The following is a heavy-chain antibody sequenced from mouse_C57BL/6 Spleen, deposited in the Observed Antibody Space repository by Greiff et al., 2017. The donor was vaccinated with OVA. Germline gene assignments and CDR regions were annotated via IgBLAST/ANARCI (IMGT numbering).Heavy chain of an antibody. Sequence: EVQRVESGPGLVKPSQSLSLTCSVTGYSITSGYYWTWIRQFPGNKLEWMGYISYDGSNNYNPSLKYRISITRDTSKNQFFLKLNSVTTEDTATYYCARRISEAFDYWGQGTTLTVSS. CDR1: GYSITSGYY. J-gene: IGHJ2*01. CDR2: ISYDGSN. CDR3: ARRISEAFDY. V-gene: IGHV3-6*01.